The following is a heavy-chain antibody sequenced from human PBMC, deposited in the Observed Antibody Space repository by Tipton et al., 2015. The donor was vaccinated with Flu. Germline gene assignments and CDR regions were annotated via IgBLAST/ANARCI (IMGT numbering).Heavy chain of an antibody. CDR3: AGWTDYLWGNYRTFDN. D-gene: IGHD3/OR15-3a*01. J-gene: IGHJ4*02. CDR2: IYNSGST. V-gene: IGHV4-59*01. CDR1: GGSISSYY. Sequence: LRLSCTVSGGSISSYYWSWIRQPPGKGLEWIGHIYNSGSTNYNPSLKSRVTISVDTSKNQFSLKLSSVTAADTAVYYCAGWTDYLWGNYRTFDNGGQGTLVTVSS.